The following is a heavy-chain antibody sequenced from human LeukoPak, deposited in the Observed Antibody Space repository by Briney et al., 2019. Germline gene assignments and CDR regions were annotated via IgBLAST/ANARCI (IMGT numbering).Heavy chain of an antibody. J-gene: IGHJ6*04. D-gene: IGHD1-14*01. CDR3: ARGGTGFYYYYGMEV. V-gene: IGHV3-48*03. CDR2: ISSSGSTI. CDR1: GFTFSTYE. Sequence: GGSLKLSCAASGFTFSTYEMNWVRQAPGKGLEWVSYISSSGSTIYYADSVRGRFTISRDNAKNSLYLQMNSLRAEDTAVYYCARGGTGFYYYYGMEVWGKGTTVTASS.